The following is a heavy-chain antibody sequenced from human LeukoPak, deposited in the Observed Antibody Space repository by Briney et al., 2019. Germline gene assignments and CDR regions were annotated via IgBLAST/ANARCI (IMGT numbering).Heavy chain of an antibody. CDR3: ARGETNDYYDTSGHAFDI. CDR1: GGSISSSNW. Sequence: SETLSLTCAVSGGSISSSNWWNWVRQPPGKGLEWIGEIFHSGSTNYNPSLKSRVTISVDKSKNQFSLKLSSVTAADTAVYYCARGETNDYYDTSGHAFDIWGQGTMVTVFS. J-gene: IGHJ3*02. V-gene: IGHV4-4*02. CDR2: IFHSGST. D-gene: IGHD3-22*01.